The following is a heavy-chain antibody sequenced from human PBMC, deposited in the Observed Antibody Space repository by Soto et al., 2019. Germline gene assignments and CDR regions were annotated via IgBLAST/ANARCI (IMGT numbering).Heavy chain of an antibody. D-gene: IGHD3-3*01. Sequence: EVQLLESGGGLVQPGGSLRLSCAASGFTFSSYAMSWVRQAPGKGLEWVSAISDRGVSTYYADSVKGRFTMSRDNSKNTLYLQMNSLRAEDTAVYGCAKSEGLLWSNAKFDYWGQGTLVTVSS. V-gene: IGHV3-23*01. J-gene: IGHJ4*02. CDR3: AKSEGLLWSNAKFDY. CDR1: GFTFSSYA. CDR2: ISDRGVST.